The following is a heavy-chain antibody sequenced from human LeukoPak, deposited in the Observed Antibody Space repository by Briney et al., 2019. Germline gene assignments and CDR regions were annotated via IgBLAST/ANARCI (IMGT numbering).Heavy chain of an antibody. Sequence: GGSLRLSCAASGFTFTSYAMSWVRQAPRKGLEWVSSVSGTGITTYYADSVKGRFTVSRDNYKDTVYLQMNSLRGEDTAVYYCARELMGFDYWGQGSLVTVSS. CDR3: ARELMGFDY. V-gene: IGHV3-23*01. CDR2: VSGTGITT. CDR1: GFTFTSYA. D-gene: IGHD2-8*01. J-gene: IGHJ4*02.